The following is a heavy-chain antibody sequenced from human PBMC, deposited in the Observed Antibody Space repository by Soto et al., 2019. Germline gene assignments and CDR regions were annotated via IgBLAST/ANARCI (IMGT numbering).Heavy chain of an antibody. CDR1: GYSFTSYW. D-gene: IGHD2-15*01. CDR2: IYPGDSDT. J-gene: IGHJ6*02. V-gene: IGHV5-51*01. Sequence: GESLKISCRGSGYSFTSYWIGWVRQMPGKGLEWMGIIYPGDSDTRYSQSFQGQVTISADKSISTAYLQWSSLKASDTAMYYCARHSNYCSGGSCYSSHGMDVWGQGTTVTVSS. CDR3: ARHSNYCSGGSCYSSHGMDV.